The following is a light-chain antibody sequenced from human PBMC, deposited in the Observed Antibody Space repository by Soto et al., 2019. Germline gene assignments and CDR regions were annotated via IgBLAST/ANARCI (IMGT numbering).Light chain of an antibody. CDR2: EVN. V-gene: IGLV2-14*01. J-gene: IGLJ3*02. CDR3: LSYTSANTRV. CDR1: SSDVGGYKF. Sequence: QSVLTQSPSVSAAPGQTVTISCTGTSSDVGGYKFVSWDQHHPGKAPKLMIYEVNNRPSGVSNRFSGSKSGNTASLTISGLQPEDEADYYCLSYTSANTRVFGGGTKLTV.